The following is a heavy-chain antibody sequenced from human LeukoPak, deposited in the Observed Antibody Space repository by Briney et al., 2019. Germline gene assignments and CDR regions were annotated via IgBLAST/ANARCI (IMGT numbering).Heavy chain of an antibody. CDR3: LFQYYDFWSGYWRDTSFDY. CDR2: IRYDGSNK. CDR1: GFTFSSYG. D-gene: IGHD3-3*01. J-gene: IGHJ4*02. Sequence: GGSLRLSCAASGFTFSSYGMHWVRQAPGKGLEWVAFIRYDGSNKYYADSVKGRFTISRDNSKNTLYLQMNSLRAEDAAVYYCLFQYYDFWSGYWRDTSFDYWGQGTLVTVSS. V-gene: IGHV3-30*02.